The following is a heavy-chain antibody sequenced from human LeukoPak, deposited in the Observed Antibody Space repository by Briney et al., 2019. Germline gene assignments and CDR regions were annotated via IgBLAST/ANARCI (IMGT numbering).Heavy chain of an antibody. CDR2: MSYDGSNK. Sequence: GGSLRLSCAASGFTFSNFAMHWVRQAPGKGLEWVAMMSYDGSNKYTDSVKGRFTISRDNSKNMVDLYMSNLKIEDTAVYYCATTGVRRDNWFDPWGQGTLVTVSS. D-gene: IGHD3-10*01. CDR3: ATTGVRRDNWFDP. J-gene: IGHJ5*02. V-gene: IGHV3-30*04. CDR1: GFTFSNFA.